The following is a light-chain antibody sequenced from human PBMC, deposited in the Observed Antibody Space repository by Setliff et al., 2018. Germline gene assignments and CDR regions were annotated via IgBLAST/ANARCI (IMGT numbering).Light chain of an antibody. V-gene: IGLV2-8*01. Sequence: QSALAQPPSASGSPGQSVTISCTGTSSDVGGYNYVSWYQQHPGKAPKLMIYEVSKWPSGVPDRFSGSKSGNTASLTISGLQAEDEADYYCCSYAGGTSPWVFGGGTKVTVL. CDR1: SSDVGGYNY. CDR3: CSYAGGTSPWV. J-gene: IGLJ3*02. CDR2: EVS.